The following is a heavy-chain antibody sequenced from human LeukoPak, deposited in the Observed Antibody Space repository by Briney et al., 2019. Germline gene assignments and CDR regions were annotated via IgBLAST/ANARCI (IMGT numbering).Heavy chain of an antibody. Sequence: GGSLRLSCAASGFTFSNAWMSWVRQAPGKGLEWVGRIKSKTDGGTTDYAAPVKGRFTISRDDSKNTLYLQMNSLKTEDTAVYYCTTEGDMIVSWYYLDYWGQGTLVTVSS. CDR1: GFTFSNAW. CDR2: IKSKTDGGTT. CDR3: TTEGDMIVSWYYLDY. J-gene: IGHJ4*02. D-gene: IGHD3-22*01. V-gene: IGHV3-15*01.